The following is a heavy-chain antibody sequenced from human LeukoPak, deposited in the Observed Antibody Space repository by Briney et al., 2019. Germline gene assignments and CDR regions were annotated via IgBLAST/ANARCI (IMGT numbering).Heavy chain of an antibody. CDR1: GFTFDDYA. D-gene: IGHD6-13*01. J-gene: IGHJ5*02. CDR2: ISWNSGSI. Sequence: GGSLRLSCAASGFTFDDYAMHWVRQAPGKGLEWVSGISWNSGSIGYADSVKGRFTISRDNAKNSLYLQMNSLRAEDTALYYCAKDTGAAGSISWFDPWGQGTLVTVSS. CDR3: AKDTGAAGSISWFDP. V-gene: IGHV3-9*01.